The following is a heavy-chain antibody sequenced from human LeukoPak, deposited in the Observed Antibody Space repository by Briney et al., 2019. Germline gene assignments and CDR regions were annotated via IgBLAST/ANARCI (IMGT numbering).Heavy chain of an antibody. V-gene: IGHV4-34*01. CDR1: GGSLSGYY. CDR3: ARRFRISWWDP. J-gene: IGHJ5*02. Sequence: SETLSLTCAVYGGSLSGYYWSWIRQPPGKGLEWIGEISHGGSTDYNPSLKSRVTISVDTSKNQLSLKMSSVTAADTAVYYCARRFRISWWDPWGQGTLVTVSS. CDR2: ISHGGST.